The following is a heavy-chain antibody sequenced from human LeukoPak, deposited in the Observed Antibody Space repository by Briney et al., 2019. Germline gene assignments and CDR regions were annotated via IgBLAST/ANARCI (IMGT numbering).Heavy chain of an antibody. CDR1: GFTFSSYT. J-gene: IGHJ4*02. Sequence: GGALRLSCAASGFTFSSYTMNWVRQAPGKGLEWVSSITDSSSSMYYADSVKGRFTISRDNAKNPLYLQMNSLRAEDTAVYYCARDFSSGSYYGDYYFDYWGQGTLVTVSS. V-gene: IGHV3-21*01. CDR3: ARDFSSGSYYGDYYFDY. CDR2: ITDSSSSM. D-gene: IGHD1-26*01.